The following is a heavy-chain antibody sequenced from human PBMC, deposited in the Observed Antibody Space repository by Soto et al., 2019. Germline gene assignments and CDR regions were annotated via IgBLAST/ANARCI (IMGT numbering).Heavy chain of an antibody. CDR1: GLTFRNFA. CDR3: ASAPNYDYYFDY. D-gene: IGHD1-7*01. J-gene: IGHJ4*02. CDR2: IVFGSGNT. V-gene: IGHV1-58*01. Sequence: GASVKVSCKASGLTFRNFAVQWVRQARGQRPEWIGWIVFGSGNTNYSQKLQERVTLTRDTSTNTVYMELRRLGIEDTAVYYCASAPNYDYYFDYWGQGTLVTVSS.